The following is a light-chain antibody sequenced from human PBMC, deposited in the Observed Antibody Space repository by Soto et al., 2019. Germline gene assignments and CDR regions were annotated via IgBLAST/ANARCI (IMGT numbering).Light chain of an antibody. CDR2: EVT. Sequence: QSVLTQPPSASGSPGQSVTISCTGTSSDVGGYDYVSWYQQHPGKAPKLMIYEVTIRPSGVSDRFSGSKSGNTASLTVSGLQDEDEADYYCSSYSGGNPSYVFGTGTKVTVL. J-gene: IGLJ1*01. CDR3: SSYSGGNPSYV. CDR1: SSDVGGYDY. V-gene: IGLV2-8*01.